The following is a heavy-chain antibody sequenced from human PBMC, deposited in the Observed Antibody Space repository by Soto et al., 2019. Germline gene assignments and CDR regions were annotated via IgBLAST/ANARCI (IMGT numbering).Heavy chain of an antibody. CDR3: ARYLYCSSTSCPWSYYYYMDV. CDR1: GYTFTSYG. V-gene: IGHV1-18*01. D-gene: IGHD2-2*01. CDR2: ISAYNGNT. Sequence: ASVKVSCKASGYTFTSYGISWVRQAPGQGLEWMGWISAYNGNTNYAQKLQGRVTMTTDTSTSTAYMELRSLRSDDTAVYYCARYLYCSSTSCPWSYYYYMDVWGKGTTVTVSS. J-gene: IGHJ6*03.